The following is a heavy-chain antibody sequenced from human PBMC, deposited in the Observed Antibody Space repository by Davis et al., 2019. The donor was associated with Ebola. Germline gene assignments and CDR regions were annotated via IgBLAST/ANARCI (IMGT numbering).Heavy chain of an antibody. CDR1: GFTFSSYG. CDR3: ARGPNDIDAFDI. J-gene: IGHJ3*02. Sequence: PGGSLRLSCAASGFTFSSYGMHWVRQAPGKGLEWVAVIWYDGSNKYYADSVKGRFTISRDNSKNTLYLQMNSLRAEDTAVYYCARGPNDIDAFDIWGQGTMVTVSS. CDR2: IWYDGSNK. V-gene: IGHV3-33*01.